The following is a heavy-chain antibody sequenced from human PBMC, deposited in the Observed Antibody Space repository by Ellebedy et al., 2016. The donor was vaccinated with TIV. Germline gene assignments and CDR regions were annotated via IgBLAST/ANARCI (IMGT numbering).Heavy chain of an antibody. J-gene: IGHJ4*02. CDR3: AKVEYSSSSGFDY. Sequence: GESLKISXAASGFTFSSYSMNWVRQAPGKGLEWVSSISSSSSYIYYADSVKGRFTISRDNAKNSLYLQMNSLRAEDTAVYYCAKVEYSSSSGFDYWGQGTLVTVSS. V-gene: IGHV3-21*01. CDR1: GFTFSSYS. D-gene: IGHD6-6*01. CDR2: ISSSSSYI.